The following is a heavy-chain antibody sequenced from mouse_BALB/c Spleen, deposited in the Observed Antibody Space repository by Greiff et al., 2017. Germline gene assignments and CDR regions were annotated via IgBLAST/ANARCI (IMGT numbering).Heavy chain of an antibody. CDR3: ASSLLRLGAMDY. CDR1: GFNIKDYY. J-gene: IGHJ4*01. CDR2: IDPENGNT. V-gene: IGHV14-1*02. Sequence: VHVKQSGAELVRPGALVKLSCKASGFNIKDYYMHWVKQRPEQGLEWIGWIDPENGNTIYDPKFQGKASITADTSSNTAYLQPSSLTSEDTAVYYCASSLLRLGAMDYWGQGTSVTVSS. D-gene: IGHD1-2*01.